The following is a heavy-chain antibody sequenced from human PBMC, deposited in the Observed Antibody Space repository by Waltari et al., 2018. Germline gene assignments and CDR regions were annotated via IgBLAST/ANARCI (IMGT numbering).Heavy chain of an antibody. D-gene: IGHD4-4*01. CDR1: GFSFASYA. Sequence: ELQLLESGGVLVQPGGSLRLSCAASGFSFASYAISWVRQAPGRGLEWVASIRGSGENTYYADSVKGRFTISRDSSSNTLYLQMNSLRAEDSAVYFCAKDESNYDPVYSTNHFDSWGQGTLVTVSS. J-gene: IGHJ4*02. V-gene: IGHV3-23*01. CDR2: IRGSGENT. CDR3: AKDESNYDPVYSTNHFDS.